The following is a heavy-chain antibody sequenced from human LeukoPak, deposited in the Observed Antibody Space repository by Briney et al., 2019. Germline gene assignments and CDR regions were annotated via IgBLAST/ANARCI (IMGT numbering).Heavy chain of an antibody. CDR3: ARDPFFGVSYYYYYMDV. J-gene: IGHJ6*03. Sequence: GGSLRLSCAASGFTFSNYGMHWVRQAPGKGLEWVALMSYDGRNKYYADSVNGRFTISRDTSKNTQYLQINSLRTEDTAVYYCARDPFFGVSYYYYYMDVWGKGTTVTVSS. CDR2: MSYDGRNK. D-gene: IGHD3-3*01. V-gene: IGHV3-30*03. CDR1: GFTFSNYG.